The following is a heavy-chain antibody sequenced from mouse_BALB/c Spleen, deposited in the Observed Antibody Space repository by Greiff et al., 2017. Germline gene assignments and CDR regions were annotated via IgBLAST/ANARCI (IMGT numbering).Heavy chain of an antibody. CDR1: GFAFSSYD. Sequence: EVQRVESGGGLVKPGGSLKLSCAASGFAFSSYDMSWVRQTPEKRLEWVAYISSGGGSTYYPDTVKGRFTISRDNAKNTLYLQMSSLKSEDTAMYYCARHHYYGSWGQGTSVTVSS. D-gene: IGHD1-1*01. CDR2: ISSGGGST. J-gene: IGHJ4*01. CDR3: ARHHYYGS. V-gene: IGHV5-12-1*01.